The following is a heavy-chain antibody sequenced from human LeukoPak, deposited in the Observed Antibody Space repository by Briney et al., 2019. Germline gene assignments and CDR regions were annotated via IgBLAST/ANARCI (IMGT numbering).Heavy chain of an antibody. Sequence: SQTLSLTCTVSGGSISSGGYYWSWIRQHPGKGLEWIGYIYYSGSTCYNPSLKSRFTISVDTSKNQFSLKLSSVTAADMAVYYCARTVVVVAATPLDYFDYWGQGTLVTVSS. CDR2: IYYSGST. V-gene: IGHV4-31*03. CDR1: GGSISSGGYY. CDR3: ARTVVVVAATPLDYFDY. D-gene: IGHD2-15*01. J-gene: IGHJ4*02.